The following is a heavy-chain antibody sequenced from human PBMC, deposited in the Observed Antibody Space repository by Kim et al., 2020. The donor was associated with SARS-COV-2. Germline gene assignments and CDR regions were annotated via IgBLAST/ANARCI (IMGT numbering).Heavy chain of an antibody. D-gene: IGHD3-22*01. V-gene: IGHV3-9*01. CDR1: GFTFDDYA. J-gene: IGHJ4*02. CDR3: AKGGSDSSGYLFDY. CDR2: ISWNSGSI. Sequence: GGSLRLSCAASGFTFDDYAMHWVRQAPGKGLEWVSGISWNSGSIGYADSVKGRFTISRDNAKNSLYLQMNSLRAEDTALYYCAKGGSDSSGYLFDYWGQGTLVTVSS.